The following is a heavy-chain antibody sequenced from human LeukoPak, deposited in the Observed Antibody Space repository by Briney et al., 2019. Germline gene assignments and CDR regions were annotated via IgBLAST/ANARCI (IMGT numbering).Heavy chain of an antibody. Sequence: SVKVSCKASGGTFSSYAISWVRQAPGQGLEWMGRIIPILGIANYAQKFQGRVTITADKSTSTAYMELSSLRSEDTAVYYCARDSGYSYSVFDYWGQGTLDTVSS. CDR2: IIPILGIA. CDR1: GGTFSSYA. V-gene: IGHV1-69*04. J-gene: IGHJ4*02. D-gene: IGHD5-18*01. CDR3: ARDSGYSYSVFDY.